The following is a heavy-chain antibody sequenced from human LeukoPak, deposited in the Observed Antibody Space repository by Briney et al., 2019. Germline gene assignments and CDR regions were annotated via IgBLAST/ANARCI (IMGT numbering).Heavy chain of an antibody. Sequence: PGGSLRLSCAASGFTFSGSAMHWVRQASGKGLEWVGRIRSKANSYATAYAASVKGRFTISRDDSKNTAYLQMNSLKTEDTAVYYCTRHLPWFGDYYYYYMDVWGKGTTVTVSS. CDR1: GFTFSGSA. D-gene: IGHD3-10*01. V-gene: IGHV3-73*01. CDR2: IRSKANSYAT. CDR3: TRHLPWFGDYYYYYMDV. J-gene: IGHJ6*03.